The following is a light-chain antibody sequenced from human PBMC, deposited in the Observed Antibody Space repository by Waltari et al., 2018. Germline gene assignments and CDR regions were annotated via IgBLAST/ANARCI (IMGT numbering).Light chain of an antibody. V-gene: IGLV2-14*03. Sequence: QSALTQPASVSGSLGQSITNSCTGTGRALGAFKYVTWYQQHPGKAPKLILYDVKSRPSVVSNQFSGSKSGNTASLTISGLQAEDEADYYCSSYTTSSTYVLGTGTKVTVL. CDR3: SSYTTSSTYV. J-gene: IGLJ1*01. CDR1: GRALGAFKY. CDR2: DVK.